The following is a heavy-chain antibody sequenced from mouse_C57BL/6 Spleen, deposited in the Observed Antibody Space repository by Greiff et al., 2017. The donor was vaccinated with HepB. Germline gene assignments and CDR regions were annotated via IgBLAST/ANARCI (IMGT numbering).Heavy chain of an antibody. D-gene: IGHD2-4*01. CDR2: IHPNSGST. CDR3: ARYYDYDGYFDY. J-gene: IGHJ2*01. V-gene: IGHV1-64*01. Sequence: VQLQQPGAELVKPGASVKLSCKASGYTFTSYWMHWVKQRPGQGLEWIGMIHPNSGSTNYKEKFKSKATLTVDKSSSTAYMQLSSLTSEDSAVYYCARYYDYDGYFDYWGQGTTLTVSS. CDR1: GYTFTSYW.